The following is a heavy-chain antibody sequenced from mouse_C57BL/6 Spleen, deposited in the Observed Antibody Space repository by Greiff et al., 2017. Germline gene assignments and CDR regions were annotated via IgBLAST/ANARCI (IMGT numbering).Heavy chain of an antibody. CDR1: GYTFTDYN. CDR2: INPNNGGT. V-gene: IGHV1-18*01. J-gene: IGHJ4*01. CDR3: ARESNCMDY. D-gene: IGHD2-5*01. Sequence: VQLQQSGPELVKPGASVKIPCKASGYTFTDYNMDWVKQSHGKSLEWIGDINPNNGGTIYNQKFKGKATLTVDKASSTAYMEIRSLTSEDTAVYYCARESNCMDYWGQGTSVTVSS.